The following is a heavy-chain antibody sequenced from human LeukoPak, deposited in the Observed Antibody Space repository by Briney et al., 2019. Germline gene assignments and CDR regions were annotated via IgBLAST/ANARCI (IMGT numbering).Heavy chain of an antibody. D-gene: IGHD4/OR15-4a*01. V-gene: IGHV3-7*01. Sequence: PGGSLRLSCAASGFPFSNFWISWVRQAPGKGLEGVANKKQDGGEKFYVDSVRGRFTIPRNNAKNSLYLQMNSLRAEDTAVFYCAREDHSNYNYWGQGTLVTVSS. CDR3: AREDHSNYNY. CDR1: GFPFSNFW. J-gene: IGHJ4*02. CDR2: KKQDGGEK.